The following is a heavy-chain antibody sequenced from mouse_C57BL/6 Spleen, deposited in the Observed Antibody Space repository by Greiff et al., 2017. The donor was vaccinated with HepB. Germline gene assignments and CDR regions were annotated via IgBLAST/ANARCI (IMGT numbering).Heavy chain of an antibody. D-gene: IGHD1-1*01. J-gene: IGHJ4*01. V-gene: IGHV1-39*01. CDR2: INPNYGTT. CDR1: GYSFTDYN. Sequence: VQLKQSGPELVKPGASVKISCKASGYSFTDYNMNWVKQSNGKSLEWIGVINPNYGTTSYNQKFKGKATLTVDQSSSTAYMQLNSLTSEDSAVYYCARGGDYYGSSYDYAMDYWGQGTSVTVSS. CDR3: ARGGDYYGSSYDYAMDY.